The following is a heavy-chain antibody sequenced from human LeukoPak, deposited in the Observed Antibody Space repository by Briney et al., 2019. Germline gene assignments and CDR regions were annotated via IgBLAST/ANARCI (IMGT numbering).Heavy chain of an antibody. CDR3: ARYFEYSSSQDAFDI. D-gene: IGHD6-6*01. V-gene: IGHV4-39*07. CDR2: IYYSGST. J-gene: IGHJ3*02. Sequence: SETLSLTCTVSGDSISSSSYYWGWIRQPPGKGLEWIGTIYYSGSTYYNPSLKSRVTISQDTSKNQFSLKLNSVTAADTAVYYCARYFEYSSSQDAFDIWGQGTMVTVSS. CDR1: GDSISSSSYY.